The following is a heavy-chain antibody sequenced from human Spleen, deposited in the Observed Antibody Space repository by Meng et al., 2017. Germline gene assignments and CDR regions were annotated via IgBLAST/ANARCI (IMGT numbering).Heavy chain of an antibody. V-gene: IGHV3-23*01. D-gene: IGHD6-19*01. CDR3: ARALSGWFTLDY. CDR2: ISGSGGST. Sequence: GGSLRLSCAASGFTFSSYAMSWVRQAPGKGLEWVSAISGSGGSTYYADSVKGRFTISRDNSKNTLYLQMNSLRAEDTAVYYCARALSGWFTLDYWGQGTLVTVSS. CDR1: GFTFSSYA. J-gene: IGHJ4*02.